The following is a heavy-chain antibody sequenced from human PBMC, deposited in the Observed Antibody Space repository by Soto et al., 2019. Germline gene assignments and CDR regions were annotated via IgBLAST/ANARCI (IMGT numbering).Heavy chain of an antibody. CDR2: ISTSGGRP. J-gene: IGHJ5*02. D-gene: IGHD3-16*02. V-gene: IGHV3-23*01. CDR1: GITFSNYA. Sequence: GGSLRLSCTASGITFSNYAMSWVRQAPRKGLEWVSSISTSGGRPYYADSVKGRFTISRDNSKNTLYLQMNSLRVEDTAVYYCAKDTDRYDYFWGTYRYIDPWGQGTLVTVSS. CDR3: AKDTDRYDYFWGTYRYIDP.